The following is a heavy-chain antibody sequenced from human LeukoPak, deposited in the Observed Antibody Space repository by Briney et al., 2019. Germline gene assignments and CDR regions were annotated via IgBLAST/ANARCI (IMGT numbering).Heavy chain of an antibody. CDR2: IKQDGSEK. CDR1: GFTFSSYS. V-gene: IGHV3-7*01. Sequence: GGSLRLSCAASGFTFSSYSMNWVRQAPGKGLEWVANIKQDGSEKYYVDSVKGRFTISRDNAKNSLYLQMNSLRAEDTAVYYCARGTAGGVNCGIDYWGQGTLVTVSS. J-gene: IGHJ4*02. CDR3: ARGTAGGVNCGIDY. D-gene: IGHD3-16*01.